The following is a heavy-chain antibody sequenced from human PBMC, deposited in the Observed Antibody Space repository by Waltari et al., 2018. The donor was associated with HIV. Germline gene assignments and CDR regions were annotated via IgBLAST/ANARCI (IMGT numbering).Heavy chain of an antibody. D-gene: IGHD2-2*01. CDR1: GYTFTGYY. V-gene: IGHV1-2*02. Sequence: QVQLVQSGAEVKKPGASVKVSCKASGYTFTGYYMHRVRQAPGQGLEWMGWINPNSGATNYAQKFQGRVTMTRDTSISTAYMELNSLRSHDTAVYYCARPLPYCSTSSCPYFDPWGQGTLVTVSS. CDR2: INPNSGAT. CDR3: ARPLPYCSTSSCPYFDP. J-gene: IGHJ5*02.